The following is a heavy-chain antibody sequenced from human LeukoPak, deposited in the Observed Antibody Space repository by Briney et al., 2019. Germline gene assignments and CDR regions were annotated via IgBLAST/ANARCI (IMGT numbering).Heavy chain of an antibody. CDR1: GYTFTSYG. CDR2: ISAYNGNT. J-gene: IGHJ4*02. V-gene: IGHV1-18*01. D-gene: IGHD3-3*01. CDR3: ARGGLAYYDFWSGYRDDY. Sequence: ASVKVSCKASGYTFTSYGISWVRQAPGQGLEWMGWISAYNGNTNYAQKFQGRVTMTTDTSTSTAYMELRSLRSDDTAVYYCARGGLAYYDFWSGYRDDYWGQGTLVTVSS.